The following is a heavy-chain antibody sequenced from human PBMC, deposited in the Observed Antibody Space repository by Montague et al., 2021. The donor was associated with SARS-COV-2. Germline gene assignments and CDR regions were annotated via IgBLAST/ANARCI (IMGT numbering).Heavy chain of an antibody. CDR3: ARYYERSWEV. Sequence: SETLSLTCTVSGVAISYGDWSWIRQPPGKGLEWIVTIFENGDTDXNSSLRSRVTVSEDTSQNQFSLRLSSVAAADTALYYCARYYERSWEVWGQGTTVTVSS. CDR1: GVAISYGD. V-gene: IGHV4-4*09. D-gene: IGHD3-16*01. CDR2: IFENGDT. J-gene: IGHJ6*02.